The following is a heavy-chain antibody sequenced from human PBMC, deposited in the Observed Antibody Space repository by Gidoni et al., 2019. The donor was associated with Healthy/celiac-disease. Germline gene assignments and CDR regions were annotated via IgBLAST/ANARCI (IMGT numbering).Heavy chain of an antibody. CDR3: AKVGPLLWFGELRSDFDY. CDR1: GFPFSSYA. CDR2: ISGSGGST. D-gene: IGHD3-10*01. V-gene: IGHV3-23*04. Sequence: EVQLVESGGGLVQPGGSLRLSCAASGFPFSSYARSWVRQAPGKGLEWVSAISGSGGSTYYADSVKGRFTISRDNSKNTLYLQMNSLRAEDTAVYYCAKVGPLLWFGELRSDFDYWGQGTLVTVSS. J-gene: IGHJ4*02.